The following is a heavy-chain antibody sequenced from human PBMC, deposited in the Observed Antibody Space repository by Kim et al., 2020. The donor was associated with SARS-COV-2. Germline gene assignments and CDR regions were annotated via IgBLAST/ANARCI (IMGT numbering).Heavy chain of an antibody. D-gene: IGHD3-9*01. CDR1: GASIGSGGYS. CDR2: LYHNGST. J-gene: IGHJ5*02. Sequence: SETLSLTCAVSGASIGSGGYSWTWIRQPPGKGLEWIGYLYHNGSTYYNPSLKSRVTISVDRSKNNFSLKLTSVTAADTAVYYCARAPRTHYDFLTSHPGDTHWFDPWSQGTLVIVSS. CDR3: ARAPRTHYDFLTSHPGDTHWFDP. V-gene: IGHV4-30-2*01.